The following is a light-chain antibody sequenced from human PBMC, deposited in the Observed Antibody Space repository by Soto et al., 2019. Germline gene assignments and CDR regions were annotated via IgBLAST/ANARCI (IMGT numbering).Light chain of an antibody. J-gene: IGKJ1*01. Sequence: GLTQSPGTLSFSPGERDTLTCRASQSVRSSYLAWYQQKPGQAPRLLMYGASSRATGIPDRFSGSGSGTDFTLTISRLEPEDFAVYYCQQYGSSPRTFGQGSKVDIK. V-gene: IGKV3-20*01. CDR1: QSVRSSY. CDR2: GAS. CDR3: QQYGSSPRT.